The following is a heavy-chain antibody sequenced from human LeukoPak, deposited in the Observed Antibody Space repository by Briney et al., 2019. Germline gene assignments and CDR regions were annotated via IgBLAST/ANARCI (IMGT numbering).Heavy chain of an antibody. D-gene: IGHD2-8*01. J-gene: IGHJ5*02. V-gene: IGHV3-30*04. CDR1: GFTFGSYA. Sequence: GGSLRLSCAASGFTFGSYAMHWVRQAPGKGLEWVAVISYDGSNKYNADSVKGRFTISRDNSKNTLYLQMNSLRAEDTAVYYCARDRSKYCTNGVCFGGVDPWGQGTLVTVSS. CDR2: ISYDGSNK. CDR3: ARDRSKYCTNGVCFGGVDP.